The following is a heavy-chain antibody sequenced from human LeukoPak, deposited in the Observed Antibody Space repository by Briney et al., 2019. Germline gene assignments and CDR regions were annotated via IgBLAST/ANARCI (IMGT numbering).Heavy chain of an antibody. CDR2: ISDSGGST. CDR1: GFTFSSSA. D-gene: IGHD3-9*01. Sequence: GGSLRLSCAASGFTFSSSAMSWVRQAPGKGLEWVSGISDSGGSTYYADSVKGRFTISRDNSKNMLYLQMNSLRAEDTAVYYCAKVSESNYDFLTGYYTPYYFDYWGQGTLSPSPQ. J-gene: IGHJ4*02. V-gene: IGHV3-23*01. CDR3: AKVSESNYDFLTGYYTPYYFDY.